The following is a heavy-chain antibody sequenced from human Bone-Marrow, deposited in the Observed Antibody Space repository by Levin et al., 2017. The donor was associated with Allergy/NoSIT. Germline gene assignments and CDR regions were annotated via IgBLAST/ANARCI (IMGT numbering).Heavy chain of an antibody. V-gene: IGHV1-8*01. CDR2: MNPNSGNT. D-gene: IGHD6-13*01. Sequence: GASVKVSCKASGYTFTSYDINWVRQATGQGLEWMGWMNPNSGNTGYAQKFQGRVTMTRNTSISTAYMELSSLRSEDTAVYYCARGGAAAGTPKYYFDYWGQGTLVTVSS. CDR3: ARGGAAAGTPKYYFDY. J-gene: IGHJ4*02. CDR1: GYTFTSYD.